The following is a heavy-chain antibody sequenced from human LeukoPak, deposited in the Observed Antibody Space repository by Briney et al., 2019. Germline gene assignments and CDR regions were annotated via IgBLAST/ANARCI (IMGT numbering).Heavy chain of an antibody. J-gene: IGHJ4*02. V-gene: IGHV1-69*04. D-gene: IGHD3-10*01. CDR2: IIPILGIA. CDR3: ARGPFTSYFDY. Sequence: GASVKVSCKASGGTFSSYAISWVRQAPGQGLEWMGRIIPILGIANYAQKLQGRVTITADKSTSTAYMELSSLRSEDTAVYYCARGPFTSYFDYWGQGTLVTVSS. CDR1: GGTFSSYA.